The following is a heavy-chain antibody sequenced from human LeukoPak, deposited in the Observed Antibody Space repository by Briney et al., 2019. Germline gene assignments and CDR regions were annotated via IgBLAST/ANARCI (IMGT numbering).Heavy chain of an antibody. Sequence: PGGSLRLSCAASGFTFSSYGMHWVRQAPGKGLEWVAVISYDGSNKYYADSVKGRFTISRDNSKNTLYLQMNSLRAEDTAVYYCAKDLNGLLWFGELLTSPFDYWGQGTLVTVSS. D-gene: IGHD3-10*01. CDR3: AKDLNGLLWFGELLTSPFDY. CDR2: ISYDGSNK. J-gene: IGHJ4*02. CDR1: GFTFSSYG. V-gene: IGHV3-30*18.